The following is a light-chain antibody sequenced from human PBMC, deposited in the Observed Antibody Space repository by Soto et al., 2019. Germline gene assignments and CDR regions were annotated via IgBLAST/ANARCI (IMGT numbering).Light chain of an antibody. Sequence: DIQMTQSPSSVSASIGDRVTITCRASQGISTWLVWYQQKPGKAPNLLIYGASRLQSGVPSRFSGSGSGTDFTLTISSLQPQDFATYYCQQANTFPITFGQATRLVIK. CDR1: QGISTW. V-gene: IGKV1-12*01. J-gene: IGKJ5*01. CDR2: GAS. CDR3: QQANTFPIT.